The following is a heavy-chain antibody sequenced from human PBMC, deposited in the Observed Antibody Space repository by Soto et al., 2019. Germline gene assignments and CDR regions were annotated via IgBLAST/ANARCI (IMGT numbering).Heavy chain of an antibody. CDR2: FSGSGGST. CDR3: AKASGWFGEFDY. V-gene: IGHV3-23*01. J-gene: IGHJ4*02. CDR1: GFTCSSYA. Sequence: EVQLLESGGGLVQPGGSLRLSCAAAGFTCSSYAMSWVRQAPGKGLEWVSAFSGSGGSTYYADSVKGRFTISRDNSKNSLYLQMNSLRAEDTAVYYCAKASGWFGEFDYWGQGTLVTFSS. D-gene: IGHD3-10*01.